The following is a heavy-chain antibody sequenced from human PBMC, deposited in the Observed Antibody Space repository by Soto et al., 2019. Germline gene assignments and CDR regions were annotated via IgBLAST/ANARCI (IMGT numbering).Heavy chain of an antibody. CDR1: GGSTNSRSDY. V-gene: IGHV4-39*01. CDR2: VYYSGST. D-gene: IGHD3-16*01. CDR3: ARQPRGPGYGERGLYFDH. J-gene: IGHJ4*02. Sequence: SETLSLTCTVSGGSTNSRSDYWGWIRQPPGKGLEWIGSVYYSGSTHDNPSLQSRVTISVDTSRNQFSLNLISVTAADTAVYFCARQPRGPGYGERGLYFDHWGQGTLVTVS.